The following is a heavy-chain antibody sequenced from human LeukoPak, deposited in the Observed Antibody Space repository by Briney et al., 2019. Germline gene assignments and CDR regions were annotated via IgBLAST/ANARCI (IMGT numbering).Heavy chain of an antibody. CDR3: ALHSRPRDYDWEFY. Sequence: PGGSLRLSCAASGFTFSSYAMSWVRQAPGKGLEWVSAISGSGGSTYYVDSVKGRFTISRDNSKNTLYLQMNSLRAEDTAVYYCALHSRPRDYDWEFYWGQGTLVTVSS. J-gene: IGHJ4*02. CDR1: GFTFSSYA. D-gene: IGHD3-16*01. CDR2: ISGSGGST. V-gene: IGHV3-23*01.